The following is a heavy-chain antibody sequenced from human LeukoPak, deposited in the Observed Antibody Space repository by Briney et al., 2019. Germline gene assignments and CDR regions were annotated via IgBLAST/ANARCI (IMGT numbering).Heavy chain of an antibody. CDR1: GGSISSYY. V-gene: IGHV4-59*01. Sequence: PSETLSLTCTVSGGSISSYYWSWIRQPPGKGLEWIGYIYYSGSTNYNPSLKSRVTISVDTSKNQFSLKLSSVTAADTAVYYCARVVGYCSGGSCFNWFDPWGQGTLVTVSS. CDR2: IYYSGST. CDR3: ARVVGYCSGGSCFNWFDP. D-gene: IGHD2-15*01. J-gene: IGHJ5*02.